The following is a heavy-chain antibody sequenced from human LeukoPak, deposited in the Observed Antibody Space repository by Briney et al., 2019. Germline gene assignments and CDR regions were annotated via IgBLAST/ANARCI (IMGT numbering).Heavy chain of an antibody. CDR3: ARGNYDGRFFDI. Sequence: SETLSLTCAVYGGSFSGYYWSWIRQPPGKGLEWIGEINHSGSTNHNPSLKSRVTISVDTSKNQFSLKLSSVTAADTAVYYCARGNYDGRFFDIWGQGTMVTVSS. CDR2: INHSGST. J-gene: IGHJ3*02. D-gene: IGHD3-22*01. V-gene: IGHV4-34*01. CDR1: GGSFSGYY.